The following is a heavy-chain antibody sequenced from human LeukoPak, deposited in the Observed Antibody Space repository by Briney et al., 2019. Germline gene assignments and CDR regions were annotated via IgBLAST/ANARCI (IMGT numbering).Heavy chain of an antibody. Sequence: PSETLSLTCTVSGGSISSSSYYWGWIRQPPGKGLEWIGSIYYSGNTYYNPSLKSRVTISVDTSKSQFSLKLSSVTAADTAVYYCAREDDSSGYYFTGDAFDIWGQGTMVTVSS. D-gene: IGHD3-22*01. CDR3: AREDDSSGYYFTGDAFDI. J-gene: IGHJ3*02. CDR1: GGSISSSSYY. CDR2: IYYSGNT. V-gene: IGHV4-39*07.